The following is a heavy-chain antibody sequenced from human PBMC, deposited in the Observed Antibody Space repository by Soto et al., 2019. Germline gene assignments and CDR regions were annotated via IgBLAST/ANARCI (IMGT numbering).Heavy chain of an antibody. V-gene: IGHV2-5*02. CDR1: GASVITDGLG. CDR2: IYWDNDK. CDR3: ALRQRAYCYASDS. Sequence: SGPTLVNPTQTLTLTSTLSGASVITDGLGVGWIRQAPGKAPAWLALIYWDNDKKFHPSLQSRLPITLDSSKNQVALSMTNMEPVDTARYYCALRQRAYCYASDSWSPGTLVTVSS. J-gene: IGHJ5*02. D-gene: IGHD2-21*01.